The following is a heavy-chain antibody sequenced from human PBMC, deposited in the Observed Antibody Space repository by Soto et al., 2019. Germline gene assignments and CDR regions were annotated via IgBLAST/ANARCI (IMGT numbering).Heavy chain of an antibody. Sequence: QVQLVESGGGVVQPGRSLRLSCAASGFTFSSYGMHWVRQAPGKGLEWVAVISYDGSNKDYADSVKGRFNISRDNSKNTLNLQMNRLRAEDTAVYYCAKELLYSSSWQESLFDPWGQGTLVTVSS. D-gene: IGHD6-13*01. V-gene: IGHV3-30*18. CDR1: GFTFSSYG. CDR3: AKELLYSSSWQESLFDP. J-gene: IGHJ5*02. CDR2: ISYDGSNK.